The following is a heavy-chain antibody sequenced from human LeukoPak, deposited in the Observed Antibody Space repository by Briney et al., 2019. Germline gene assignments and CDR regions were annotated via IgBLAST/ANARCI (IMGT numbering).Heavy chain of an antibody. D-gene: IGHD4-17*01. V-gene: IGHV3-23*01. Sequence: GGSLRLSCVGSGFTFRSHAMSWVRQAPEKGLEFVSGIYENGGTTYYADSVKGRFTISRDISKNTLYLQMNSLRAEDTAVYYCAKAPGTTVTRGFDYWGQGTLVTVSS. CDR1: GFTFRSHA. CDR3: AKAPGTTVTRGFDY. J-gene: IGHJ4*02. CDR2: IYENGGTT.